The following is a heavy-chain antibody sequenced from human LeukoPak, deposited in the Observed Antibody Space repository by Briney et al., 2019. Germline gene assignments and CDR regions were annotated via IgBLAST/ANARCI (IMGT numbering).Heavy chain of an antibody. CDR3: ARDGYYYDSSGYVYYFDY. J-gene: IGHJ4*02. D-gene: IGHD3-22*01. Sequence: GGSLRLSCAASGFTFSSYAMHWVRQAPGKWLEWVAVISYDGSNKYYADSVKGRFTISRDNSKNTLYLQMNSLRAEDTAVYYCARDGYYYDSSGYVYYFDYWGQGTLVTVSS. CDR2: ISYDGSNK. CDR1: GFTFSSYA. V-gene: IGHV3-30*01.